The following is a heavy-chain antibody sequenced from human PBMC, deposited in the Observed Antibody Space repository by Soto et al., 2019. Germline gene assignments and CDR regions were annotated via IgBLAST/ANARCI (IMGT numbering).Heavy chain of an antibody. CDR1: GGSISSSSYY. Sequence: QLQLQESGPGLVKPSETLSLTCSVSGGSISSSSYYWGWIRQPPGKGLEWIGSIYNSGSTYYSPSLKSRVTISVDTSKNQFSLKLSSVTAADTAVYYCARPRLRDSWVAFDIWGQGTMVTVSS. CDR3: ARPRLRDSWVAFDI. V-gene: IGHV4-39*01. J-gene: IGHJ3*02. CDR2: IYNSGST.